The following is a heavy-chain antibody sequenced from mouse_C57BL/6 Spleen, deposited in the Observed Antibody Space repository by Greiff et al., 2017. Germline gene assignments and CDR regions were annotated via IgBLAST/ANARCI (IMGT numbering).Heavy chain of an antibody. J-gene: IGHJ2*01. D-gene: IGHD6-5*01. CDR3: AKEIMLTGGY. CDR2: INPNNGGT. Sequence: VQLQQSGPELAKPGASVKMSCKASGYTFTDYNMNWVKQSHGKSLEWIGYINPNNGGTSYNQKFKGKATLTVNKSSSTAYMELRRLTSEDSAVYYCAKEIMLTGGYWGQGTTLTGFS. V-gene: IGHV1-22*01. CDR1: GYTFTDYN.